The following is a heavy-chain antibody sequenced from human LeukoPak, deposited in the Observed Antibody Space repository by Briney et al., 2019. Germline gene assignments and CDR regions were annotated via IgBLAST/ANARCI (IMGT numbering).Heavy chain of an antibody. CDR2: IYPGDSDT. Sequence: GEPLKISCKGSGYSFTSYWIGWVRQMPGKGLEWMGIIYPGDSDTRYSPSFQGQVTISADKSISTAYLQWSSLKASDTAMYYCARRFGSSWYGLNFDYWGQGTLVTVSS. V-gene: IGHV5-51*01. CDR3: ARRFGSSWYGLNFDY. D-gene: IGHD6-13*01. J-gene: IGHJ4*02. CDR1: GYSFTSYW.